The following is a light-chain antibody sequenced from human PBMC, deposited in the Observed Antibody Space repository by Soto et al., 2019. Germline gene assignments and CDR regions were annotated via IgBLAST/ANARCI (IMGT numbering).Light chain of an antibody. Sequence: EIVLTQSPATLSVSPGERATLSCRASQSVSSNLAWYLQKPGQAPRLLIYGASTRATGIPARFSGSGSRTEFTLTISSLQSEDFAVYYCQQYKNWPTFGQGTKVDIK. V-gene: IGKV3-15*01. J-gene: IGKJ1*01. CDR2: GAS. CDR3: QQYKNWPT. CDR1: QSVSSN.